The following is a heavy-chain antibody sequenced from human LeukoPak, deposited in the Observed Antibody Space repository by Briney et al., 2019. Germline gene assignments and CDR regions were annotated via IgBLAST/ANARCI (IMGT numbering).Heavy chain of an antibody. CDR3: ARDSGLDV. J-gene: IGHJ6*02. Sequence: SETLSLTCTVSGGSISSSGYYWGWIRQPPGKGLEWIGYIYYTGSTNYNPSLKSRVTISVDTSKNQFSLKLSSVTAADTAVYYCARDSGLDVWGQGTTVTVSS. CDR2: IYYTGST. V-gene: IGHV4-61*08. D-gene: IGHD3-10*01. CDR1: GGSISSSGYY.